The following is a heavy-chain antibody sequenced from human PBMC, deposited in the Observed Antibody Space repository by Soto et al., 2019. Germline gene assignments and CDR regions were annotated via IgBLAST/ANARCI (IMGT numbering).Heavy chain of an antibody. D-gene: IGHD2-2*01. CDR1: GFSLSNARMG. Sequence: QVTLKESGPVLVKPTETLTLTCTVSGFSLSNARMGVSWIRQPPGKALEWLAHIFSNDEKSYSTSLKSRLTISKDTSKSQVVLTMTNMDPVDTATYYCARNCDGYCISTSCPDDAFDIWGQGTMVTVSS. CDR3: ARNCDGYCISTSCPDDAFDI. CDR2: IFSNDEK. J-gene: IGHJ3*02. V-gene: IGHV2-26*01.